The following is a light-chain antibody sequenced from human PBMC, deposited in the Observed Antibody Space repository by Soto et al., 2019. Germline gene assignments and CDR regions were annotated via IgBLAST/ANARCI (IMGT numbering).Light chain of an antibody. CDR2: WAS. CDR1: QSVLYSSNNKNY. V-gene: IGKV4-1*01. Sequence: DIVMTQSPDSRAVSLGERATINCKSSQSVLYSSNNKNYLAWYQQRPGQPPKLLIYWASTRESGVPDRFSGSGSGTDVTLTITSLQAEDVAVYYCHQYESTPPTFGQGTKLEIK. CDR3: HQYESTPPT. J-gene: IGKJ2*01.